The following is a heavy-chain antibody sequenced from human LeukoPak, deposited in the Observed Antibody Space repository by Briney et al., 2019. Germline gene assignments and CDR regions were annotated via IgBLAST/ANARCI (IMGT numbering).Heavy chain of an antibody. J-gene: IGHJ6*03. CDR2: IYYSGST. CDR1: GGSISSGGYY. D-gene: IGHD6-13*01. Sequence: SETLSLTCTVSGGSISSGGYYWSWIRQHPGKGLEWIGYIYYSGSTYYNPSLKSRVTISVDTSKNQFSLKLSSVTAADTAVYYCARAAPTPSSRGWFYYYMDVWGKGTTVSVSS. V-gene: IGHV4-31*03. CDR3: ARAAPTPSSRGWFYYYMDV.